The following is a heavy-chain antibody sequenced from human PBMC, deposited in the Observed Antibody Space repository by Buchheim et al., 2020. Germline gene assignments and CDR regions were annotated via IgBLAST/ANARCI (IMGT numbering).Heavy chain of an antibody. CDR1: GFTFSSYW. CDR2: IKQDGSEK. Sequence: EVQLVESGGGLVQPGGSLRLSCAASGFTFSSYWMSWVRQAPGKGLEWVANIKQDGSEKYYVDSVKGRFTISRDNAKNSLYRQMNSLRAEDTAVYYCARDDPVEMATIDDKKTLDYYYYGMDVWGQGTT. CDR3: ARDDPVEMATIDDKKTLDYYYYGMDV. D-gene: IGHD5-24*01. J-gene: IGHJ6*02. V-gene: IGHV3-7*01.